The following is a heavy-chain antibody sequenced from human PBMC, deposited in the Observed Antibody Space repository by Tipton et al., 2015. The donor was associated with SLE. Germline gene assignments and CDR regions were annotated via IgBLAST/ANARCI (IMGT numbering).Heavy chain of an antibody. D-gene: IGHD3-16*01. V-gene: IGHV4-59*01. CDR3: TRGWGSWPYYFDY. J-gene: IGHJ4*02. Sequence: TLSLTCTVSGGSISSYYWSWIRQPPGKGLEWIGYIYYSGSTNYNPSLKSRVTISVDTSTTRFSLKLSSVTAADTAVYYCTRGWGSWPYYFDYWGQGTLVTVS. CDR2: IYYSGST. CDR1: GGSISSYY.